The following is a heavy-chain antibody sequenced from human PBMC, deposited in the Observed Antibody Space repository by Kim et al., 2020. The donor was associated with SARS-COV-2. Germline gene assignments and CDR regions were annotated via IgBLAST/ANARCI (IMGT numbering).Heavy chain of an antibody. CDR1: GDSVSGDSVA. CDR2: TYYRSKWYN. CDR3: ARDHQYSIDY. J-gene: IGHJ4*02. Sequence: SQTLSLTCAISGDSVSGDSVAWNWIRQPPSRGLEWLGRTYYRSKWYNDYAVSVKSRITISPDTSKNQFSLQLNSVAPEDTAVYYCARDHQYSIDYWGQGTLVTVSS. V-gene: IGHV6-1*01. D-gene: IGHD4-4*01.